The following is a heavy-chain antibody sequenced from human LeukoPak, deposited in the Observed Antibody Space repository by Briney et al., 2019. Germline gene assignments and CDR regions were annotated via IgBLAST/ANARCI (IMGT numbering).Heavy chain of an antibody. D-gene: IGHD2-15*01. CDR2: ISGSGGST. CDR3: APYCSGGSCYGVDY. Sequence: PGGSPRLSCAASGFTFSSYAMSWVRQAPGKGLEWVSAISGSGGSTYYADSVEGRFTISRDNSKNTLYLQMNSLRAEDTAVYYCAPYCSGGSCYGVDYWGQGTLVTVSS. J-gene: IGHJ4*02. CDR1: GFTFSSYA. V-gene: IGHV3-23*01.